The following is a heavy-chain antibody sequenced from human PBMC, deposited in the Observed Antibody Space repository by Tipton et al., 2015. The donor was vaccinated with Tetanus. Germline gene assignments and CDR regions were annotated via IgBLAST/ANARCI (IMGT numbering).Heavy chain of an antibody. CDR1: GAFISNSAYY. D-gene: IGHD2-8*02. CDR2: IYYSGST. V-gene: IGHV4-39*07. Sequence: TLSLTCTVSGAFISNSAYYWGWIRQPPGKGLEWIGTIYYSGSTYYNPSLNSRVAISIDTSKNLFSLKVNSVTAADTAVYYCARATSTGPAYNWFDPWGQGTLVTVSS. J-gene: IGHJ5*02. CDR3: ARATSTGPAYNWFDP.